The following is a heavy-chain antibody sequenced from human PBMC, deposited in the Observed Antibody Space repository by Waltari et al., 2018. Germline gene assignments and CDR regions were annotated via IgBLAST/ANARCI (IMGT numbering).Heavy chain of an antibody. CDR1: GFTFSSYA. Sequence: QVQLVESGGGVVQPGRSLRLSCAASGFTFSSYAMHWVRLAPGKGLEWVAVMSYDGSKKYGADSVKGRFTISRDNSKNTLYLQMNSLRAEDTAVYYCARSLWFRSRRGFFFDYWGQGTLVTVSS. V-gene: IGHV3-30-3*01. CDR2: MSYDGSKK. CDR3: ARSLWFRSRRGFFFDY. D-gene: IGHD3-10*01. J-gene: IGHJ4*02.